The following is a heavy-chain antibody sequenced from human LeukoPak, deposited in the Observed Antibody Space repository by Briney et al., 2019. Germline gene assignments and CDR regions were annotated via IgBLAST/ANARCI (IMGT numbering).Heavy chain of an antibody. CDR1: GYTFTGYY. D-gene: IGHD3-22*01. Sequence: ASVKVSCMASGYTFTGYYMHWVRQAPGQGLEWMGWINPNSGGTNYAQKFQGRVTMTRDTSISTAYMELSRLRSDDTAVYYCARDLDSSGYDFDYWGQGTLVTVSS. CDR3: ARDLDSSGYDFDY. J-gene: IGHJ4*02. V-gene: IGHV1-2*02. CDR2: INPNSGGT.